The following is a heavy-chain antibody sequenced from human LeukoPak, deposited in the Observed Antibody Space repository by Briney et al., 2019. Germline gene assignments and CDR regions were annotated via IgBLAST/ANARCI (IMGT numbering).Heavy chain of an antibody. CDR1: GFTFSSYA. CDR2: ISYDGSNK. D-gene: IGHD3-22*01. Sequence: GRSLRLSCAASGFTFSSYAMHWVRQAPGKGLEWVAVISYDGSNKYYADSVKGRFTISRDNSKNTLYLQMNSLRAEDTAVYYCAKVSHYYDSSGYSWFDYWGQGTLVTVSS. CDR3: AKVSHYYDSSGYSWFDY. V-gene: IGHV3-30-3*01. J-gene: IGHJ4*02.